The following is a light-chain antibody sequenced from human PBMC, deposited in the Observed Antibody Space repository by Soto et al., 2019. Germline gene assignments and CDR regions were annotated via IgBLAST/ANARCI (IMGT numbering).Light chain of an antibody. Sequence: VMTQSPATLSVSVGETATLSCRASQSVYGDLAWYQQRPGQAPGLLIYRASLRAAGVSARFSESGSGTDFTLTISDLRSEDVALYYCQQSDRWPGTFGQGTRVDIK. CDR3: QQSDRWPGT. CDR2: RAS. V-gene: IGKV3-15*01. CDR1: QSVYGD. J-gene: IGKJ1*01.